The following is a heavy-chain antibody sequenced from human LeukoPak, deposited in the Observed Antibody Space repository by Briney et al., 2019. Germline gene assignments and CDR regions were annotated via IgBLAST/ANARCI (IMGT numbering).Heavy chain of an antibody. V-gene: IGHV3-23*01. CDR3: AKGATRIVVLPAAIRQDCFDP. CDR2: ISGSGGNT. CDR1: GFTFSSYA. Sequence: GGSLSLSCAASGFTFSSYAMSWVRQAPGMGLEWVSSISGSGGNTYYADSVKGRFTISRDNSKDTLYLQMNSLRTEDTAVYYCAKGATRIVVLPAAIRQDCFDPWGQGTLVTVSS. J-gene: IGHJ5*02. D-gene: IGHD2-2*01.